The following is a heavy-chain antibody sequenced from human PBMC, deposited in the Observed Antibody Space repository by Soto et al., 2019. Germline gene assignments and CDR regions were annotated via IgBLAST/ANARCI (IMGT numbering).Heavy chain of an antibody. CDR3: AKDLYSSSQTFDY. CDR1: GFTFDDYA. CDR2: ISWNSGSI. J-gene: IGHJ4*02. V-gene: IGHV3-9*01. D-gene: IGHD6-6*01. Sequence: EVQLVESGGGLVQPGRSLRLSCAASGFTFDDYAMHWVRQAPGKGLEWVLGISWNSGSIGYADSVKGRFTISRDNAKNSLYLQMNSLRAEDTALYYCAKDLYSSSQTFDYWGQGTLVTVSS.